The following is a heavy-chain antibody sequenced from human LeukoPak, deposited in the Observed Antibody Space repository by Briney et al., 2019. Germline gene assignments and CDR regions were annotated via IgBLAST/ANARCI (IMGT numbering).Heavy chain of an antibody. CDR2: IYYSGST. J-gene: IGHJ4*02. CDR1: GGSISSGDYY. D-gene: IGHD6-6*01. V-gene: IGHV4-30-4*08. CDR3: ADSSSSN. Sequence: SETLSLTCTVSGGSISSGDYYWSWIPQPPGKGLEWIGYIYYSGSTYYNPSLKSRVTISVDRSKNQFSLKLSSVTAADTAVYYCADSSSSNWGQGTLVTVSS.